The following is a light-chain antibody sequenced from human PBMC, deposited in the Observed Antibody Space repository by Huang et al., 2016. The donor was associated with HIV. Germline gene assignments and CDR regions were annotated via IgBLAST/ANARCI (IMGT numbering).Light chain of an antibody. CDR2: AAS. J-gene: IGKJ5*01. V-gene: IGKV1-39*01. CDR3: QQRYSTTPIT. CDR1: QNVNTY. Sequence: DIQMTQSPPSLSAFVGDSVTITCRASQNVNTYLNWFQQKPGQAPSLLTFAASILRSGVPSRFTGSGSGTECTLTISSLQVEDFATYYCQQRYSTTPITFGQGTRLDIK.